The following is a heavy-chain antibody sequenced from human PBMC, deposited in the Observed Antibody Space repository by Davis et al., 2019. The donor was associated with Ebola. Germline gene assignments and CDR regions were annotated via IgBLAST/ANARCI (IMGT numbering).Heavy chain of an antibody. J-gene: IGHJ3*02. Sequence: PSETLSLTCAVSGHSISSGYFWGWIRQPPGKGLEWIGSLYHSGSTYYDASLKSRVTISVDTSKNQFSLKLSSVTAADTAVYYCARQYSRRPPDIWGQGTMVTVSS. V-gene: IGHV4-38-2*01. CDR3: ARQYSRRPPDI. CDR2: LYHSGST. D-gene: IGHD6-6*01. CDR1: GHSISSGYF.